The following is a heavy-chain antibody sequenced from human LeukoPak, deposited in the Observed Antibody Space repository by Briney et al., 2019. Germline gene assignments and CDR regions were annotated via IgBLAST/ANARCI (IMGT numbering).Heavy chain of an antibody. J-gene: IGHJ6*03. V-gene: IGHV4-59*01. Sequence: SETLSLTCTVSGGSISSYYWSWIRQPPGKGLEWIGYIYYSGSTNHNPSLKSRVTISVDPSQNQSSLKLISVTAADTAVYYCARGSGRHYDILTGYYIRDDYYYYYCMDVWGKGTTVTVSS. CDR3: ARGSGRHYDILTGYYIRDDYYYYYCMDV. CDR2: IYYSGST. CDR1: GGSISSYY. D-gene: IGHD3-9*01.